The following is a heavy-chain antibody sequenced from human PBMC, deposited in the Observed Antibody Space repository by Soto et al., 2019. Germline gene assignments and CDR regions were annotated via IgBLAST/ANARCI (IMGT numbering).Heavy chain of an antibody. D-gene: IGHD4-17*01. CDR1: GFTFSSYW. V-gene: IGHV3-7*01. J-gene: IGHJ6*03. Sequence: EVQLVESGGGLVQPGGSLRLSCAASGFTFSSYWMSWVRQAPGKGLEWVANIKQDGSEKYYVDSVKGRFTISRDNAKNSLYLQMNSLRAEDTAVYYCARANYGDIRVYYYYYMDVWGKGTTVTVSS. CDR3: ARANYGDIRVYYYYYMDV. CDR2: IKQDGSEK.